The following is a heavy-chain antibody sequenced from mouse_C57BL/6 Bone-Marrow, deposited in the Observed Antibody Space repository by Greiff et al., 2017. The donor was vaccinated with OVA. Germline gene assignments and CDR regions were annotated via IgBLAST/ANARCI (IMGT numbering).Heavy chain of an antibody. CDR1: GYTFTGYW. CDR3: ARGAY. CDR2: IYPGDGDT. J-gene: IGHJ3*01. V-gene: IGHV1-80*01. Sequence: VQRVESGAELMKPGASVKLSCKATGYTFTGYWIEWVKQRPGKGLEWIGQIYPGDGDTNYNGKFKGKATLTADKSSSTAYMHLSSLTSEDSAVYFCARGAYWGQGTLVTVSA.